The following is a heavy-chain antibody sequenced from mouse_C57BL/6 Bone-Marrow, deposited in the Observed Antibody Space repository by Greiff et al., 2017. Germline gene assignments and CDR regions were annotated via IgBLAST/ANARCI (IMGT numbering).Heavy chain of an antibody. CDR2: ISSGGDYI. CDR3: TRESTTVAWYFDV. CDR1: GFTFSSYA. V-gene: IGHV5-9-1*02. Sequence: EVHLVESGEGLVKPGGSLKLSCAASGFTFSSYAMSWVRQTPEKRLEWVAYISSGGDYIYYADTVKGRFTISRDNARNTLYLQMSVLKSEDTAMYYCTRESTTVAWYFDVWGTGTTVTVSS. D-gene: IGHD1-1*01. J-gene: IGHJ1*03.